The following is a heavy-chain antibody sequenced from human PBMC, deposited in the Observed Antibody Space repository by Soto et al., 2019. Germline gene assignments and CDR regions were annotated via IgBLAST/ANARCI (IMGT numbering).Heavy chain of an antibody. CDR3: ARDSSASYYYDSSALDY. J-gene: IGHJ4*02. V-gene: IGHV3-33*01. CDR1: GFTFSSYG. D-gene: IGHD3-22*01. CDR2: IWYDGSNK. Sequence: GGSLRLSCAASGFTFSSYGRHWVRQAPGKGLEWVAVIWYDGSNKYYADSVKGRFTISRDNSKNTLYLQMNSLRAEDTAVYYCARDSSASYYYDSSALDYWGQGTLVTVSS.